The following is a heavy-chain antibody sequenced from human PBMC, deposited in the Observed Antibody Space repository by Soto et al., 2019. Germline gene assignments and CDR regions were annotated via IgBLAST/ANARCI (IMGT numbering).Heavy chain of an antibody. V-gene: IGHV1-69*12. CDR2: IIPIFGTA. CDR1: GGTFSSYA. J-gene: IGHJ5*02. D-gene: IGHD7-27*01. CDR3: ARERADWGIVGFNWFDT. Sequence: QVQLVQSGAEVKKPGSSVKVSCKASGGTFSSYAISWVRQAPGQGLEWMGGIIPIFGTANYAQKFQGRVRLNADGSGSTAYMELRSLRSEDTAEYYYARERADWGIVGFNWFDTWGQGTLVTVSS.